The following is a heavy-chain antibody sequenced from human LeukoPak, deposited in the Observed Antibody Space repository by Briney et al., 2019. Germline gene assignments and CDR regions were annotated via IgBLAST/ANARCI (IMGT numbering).Heavy chain of an antibody. J-gene: IGHJ4*02. CDR3: ARRDSRGWFDY. V-gene: IGHV3-23*01. CDR2: ISGSGDTT. Sequence: GESLKISCAASGFIFSSFAMRWVRLAPGKGLEWVPAISGSGDTTYYTDSVKGRFTISRDNSKNTMYLQMNSLRAEDTAVYYCARRDSRGWFDYWGQGTLVTVSS. D-gene: IGHD6-19*01. CDR1: GFIFSSFA.